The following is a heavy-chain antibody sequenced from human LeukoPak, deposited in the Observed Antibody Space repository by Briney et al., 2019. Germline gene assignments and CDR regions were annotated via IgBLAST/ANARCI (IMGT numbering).Heavy chain of an antibody. D-gene: IGHD3-16*02. V-gene: IGHV1-46*01. CDR1: GYTFTSYH. J-gene: IGHJ4*02. CDR2: INPSGGST. Sequence: KISCQGSGYTFTSYHMHWARQAPGHGREWRGIINPSGGSTTYAQKFQGRVTMTRDKSTSTVYMELSSLRSEDTAVYYCARDSDYIWGSYPHSLDYWGQGTLVTVSS. CDR3: ARDSDYIWGSYPHSLDY.